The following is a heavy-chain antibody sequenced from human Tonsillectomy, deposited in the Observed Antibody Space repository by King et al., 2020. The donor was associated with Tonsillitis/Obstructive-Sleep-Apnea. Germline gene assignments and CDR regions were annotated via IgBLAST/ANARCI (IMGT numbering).Heavy chain of an antibody. CDR3: AHLIVGATPGWFDP. D-gene: IGHD1-26*01. CDR1: GFSLSTSGVG. J-gene: IGHJ5*02. V-gene: IGHV2-5*02. CDR2: IYWDDDK. Sequence: TLKESGPTLVKPTQTLTLTCTFSGFSLSTSGVGVGWIRQPPGKAKELLALIYWDDDKRYSPSLKRRLTITKDTSKTQVVLTMTNMDPVDTATYYCAHLIVGATPGWFDPWGQGTLVTVSS.